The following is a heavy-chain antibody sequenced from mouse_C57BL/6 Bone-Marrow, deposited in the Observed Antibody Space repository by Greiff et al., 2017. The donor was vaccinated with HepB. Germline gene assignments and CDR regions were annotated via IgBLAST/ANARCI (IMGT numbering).Heavy chain of an antibody. Sequence: QVQLQQSGPELVKPGASVKISCKASGYAFSSSWMNWVKQRPGKGLEWIGRIYPGDGDTNYNGKFKGKATLTADKSSSTAYMQLSSLTSEDSAVYFCARWAYYGSSAWFAYWGQGTLVTVSA. CDR1: GYAFSSSW. D-gene: IGHD1-1*01. V-gene: IGHV1-82*01. J-gene: IGHJ3*01. CDR3: ARWAYYGSSAWFAY. CDR2: IYPGDGDT.